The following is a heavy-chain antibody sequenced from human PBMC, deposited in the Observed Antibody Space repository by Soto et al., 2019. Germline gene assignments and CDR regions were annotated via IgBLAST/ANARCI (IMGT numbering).Heavy chain of an antibody. Sequence: GASVKVSCKASGYTFTSYGISWVRQAPGQGLEWMGWISAYNGNTNYAQKLQGRVTMTTDTSTSTAYMELRSLRSDDTAVYYCARERTKYSSSSSNFDYWGQGTLVTVSS. V-gene: IGHV1-18*01. CDR3: ARERTKYSSSSSNFDY. J-gene: IGHJ4*02. CDR2: ISAYNGNT. CDR1: GYTFTSYG. D-gene: IGHD6-6*01.